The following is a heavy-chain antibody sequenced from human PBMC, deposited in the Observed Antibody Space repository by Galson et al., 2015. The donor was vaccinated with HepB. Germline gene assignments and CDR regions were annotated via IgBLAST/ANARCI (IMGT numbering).Heavy chain of an antibody. V-gene: IGHV1-8*01. CDR3: ARGFVATVNYYYYMDV. CDR2: MNPNSGNT. CDR1: GYTFTGYD. Sequence: SVKVSCKASGYTFTGYDINWVRQATGQGLEWMGWMNPNSGNTGYAQKFQGRVTMTRNTSISTAYMELSSLRSEDTAVYYCARGFVATVNYYYYMDVWGKGTTVTVSS. D-gene: IGHD4-11*01. J-gene: IGHJ6*03.